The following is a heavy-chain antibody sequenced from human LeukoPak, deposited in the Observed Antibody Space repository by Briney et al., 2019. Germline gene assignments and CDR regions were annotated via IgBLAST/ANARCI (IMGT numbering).Heavy chain of an antibody. J-gene: IGHJ4*02. V-gene: IGHV1-18*01. D-gene: IGHD4-17*01. CDR3: ARINAVTTNPGSFDY. CDR1: GYTFTSFG. CDR2: IGANNGNT. Sequence: GASVKVSCKDSGYTFTSFGISWVRQAPGQGLEWMGWIGANNGNTNYAQKLQGRVTVTTDTSTSTAYMELRSLRSDDTSVYYCARINAVTTNPGSFDYCGQGTLLTVSS.